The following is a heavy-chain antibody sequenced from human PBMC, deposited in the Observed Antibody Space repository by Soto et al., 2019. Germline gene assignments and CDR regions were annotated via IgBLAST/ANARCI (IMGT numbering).Heavy chain of an antibody. Sequence: SETLSLTCAVYGGSFIGYYWSWIRQPPGKGLEWIGEINDSGSTNYNPSLKSRVTISVDTSKNQFSLKLSSVTAADTAVYYCARLVRGVIPYYYGMDVWGQGTTVTVSS. CDR3: ARLVRGVIPYYYGMDV. CDR1: GGSFIGYY. J-gene: IGHJ6*02. CDR2: INDSGST. D-gene: IGHD3-10*01. V-gene: IGHV4-34*01.